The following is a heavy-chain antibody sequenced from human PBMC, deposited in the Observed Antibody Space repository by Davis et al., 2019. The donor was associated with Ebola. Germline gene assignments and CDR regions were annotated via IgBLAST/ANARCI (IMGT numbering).Heavy chain of an antibody. CDR3: ARDLIRTPFDY. Sequence: SETLSLTCTVSGGSISSSSYYWGWIRQPPGKGLEWIGSIYYSGSTYYNPSLKSRVSISVDTSKNQFSLKLRSVTAADTAVYYCARDLIRTPFDYWGQGTLATVSS. CDR2: IYYSGST. V-gene: IGHV4-39*07. J-gene: IGHJ4*02. CDR1: GGSISSSSYY. D-gene: IGHD2-8*01.